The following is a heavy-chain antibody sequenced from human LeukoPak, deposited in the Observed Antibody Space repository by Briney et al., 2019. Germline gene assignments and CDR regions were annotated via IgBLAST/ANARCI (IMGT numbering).Heavy chain of an antibody. D-gene: IGHD1-26*01. CDR2: IYYSGST. Sequence: PSETLSLTCTVSGDFITASYWSWIRQPPGKGLEWIGYIYYSGSTNYNPSLKSRVTISVDTSKNQFSLKLSSVTAADTAVYYCARGGVGAPYYFDYWGQGTLVTVSS. V-gene: IGHV4-59*01. CDR1: GDFITASY. CDR3: ARGGVGAPYYFDY. J-gene: IGHJ4*02.